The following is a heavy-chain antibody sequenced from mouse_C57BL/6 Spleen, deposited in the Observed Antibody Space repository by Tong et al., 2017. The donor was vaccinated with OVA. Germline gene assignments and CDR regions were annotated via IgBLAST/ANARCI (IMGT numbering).Heavy chain of an antibody. CDR2: ISDGGSYT. Sequence: EVQLQESGGGLVKPGGSLKLSCAASGFTFSSYAMSWVRQTPEKRLEWVATISDGGSYTYYPDNVKGRFTISRDNAKNNLYLQMSHLKSEDTAMYYCARELHPFAYWGQGTLVTVSA. J-gene: IGHJ3*01. D-gene: IGHD1-1*01. CDR3: ARELHPFAY. V-gene: IGHV5-4*01. CDR1: GFTFSSYA.